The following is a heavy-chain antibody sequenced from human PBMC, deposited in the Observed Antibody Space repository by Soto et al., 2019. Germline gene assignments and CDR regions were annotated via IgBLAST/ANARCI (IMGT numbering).Heavy chain of an antibody. D-gene: IGHD6-13*01. V-gene: IGHV3-30-3*01. J-gene: IGHJ4*02. CDR1: GFTFKHNA. Sequence: QVQLVESGGGVVQPGRSLTIFCTASGFTFKHNAMHWIRRAPAKGLEWVADISYDGSTKNYADSVKGRFTISRDNSKNTLSLQMSALKSEDTATYYCAREGIAESGPNYYDLWGQGTLDAVSS. CDR2: ISYDGSTK. CDR3: AREGIAESGPNYYDL.